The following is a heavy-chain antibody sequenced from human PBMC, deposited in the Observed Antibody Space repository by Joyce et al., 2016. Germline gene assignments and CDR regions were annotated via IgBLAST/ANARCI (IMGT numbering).Heavy chain of an antibody. CDR3: AGGVGDTYSFFYYMDV. D-gene: IGHD2-15*01. CDR2: IGVNVTTR. V-gene: IGHV3-74*01. CDR1: GFTMRKYW. J-gene: IGHJ6*03. Sequence: SCVASGFTMRKYWMHRRQAPGKGLVWVSRIGVNVTTRNYADPVKGRFTISRDDAKNTMTLQMNSLRAEDTAVYYCAGGVGDTYSFFYYMDVWGKGTRVTVSS.